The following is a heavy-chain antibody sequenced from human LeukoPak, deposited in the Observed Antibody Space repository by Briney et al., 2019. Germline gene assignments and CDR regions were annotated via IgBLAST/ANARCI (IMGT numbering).Heavy chain of an antibody. CDR3: ARGLSYSSRSTRPSHYYYYMDV. CDR2: IYYSGTT. D-gene: IGHD6-13*01. Sequence: SETLSLTCTVSDGSISSSSNYWGWIRQPPGKGLEWIGSIYYSGTTYYNPSLKSRVTISVDTSKNQFSLKLSSVTAADTAVYYCARGLSYSSRSTRPSHYYYYMDVWGKGTTVTVSS. CDR1: DGSISSSSNY. V-gene: IGHV4-39*07. J-gene: IGHJ6*03.